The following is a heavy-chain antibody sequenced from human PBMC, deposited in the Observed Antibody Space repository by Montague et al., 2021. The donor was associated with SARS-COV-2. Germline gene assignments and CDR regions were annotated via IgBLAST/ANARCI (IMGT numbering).Heavy chain of an antibody. CDR2: IFYSGTT. V-gene: IGHV4-39*01. Sequence: SETLSLTCTVSGASISSSENSWGWNRQSPGKGLEWFGSIFYSGTTYFNPSLRSRIAISVDTSKNQFSLKVTSVTAADTAVYYCARHVTFGGVVVALDYWGQGRLVSVSS. CDR3: ARHVTFGGVVVALDY. CDR1: GASISSSENS. D-gene: IGHD3-16*02. J-gene: IGHJ4*02.